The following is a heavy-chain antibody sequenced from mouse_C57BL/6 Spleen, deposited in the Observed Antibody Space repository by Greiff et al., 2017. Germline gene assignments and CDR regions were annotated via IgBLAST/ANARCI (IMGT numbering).Heavy chain of an antibody. Sequence: EVQVVESGEGLVKPGGSLKLSCAASGFTFSSSAMSWVRQTPEKRLAWVAYISSGGDSIYYADNVKGRFTISRDNARNTLYLQLSSLKSEYTAIYYCTRVLGYAMDYWGQGTSVTVSS. CDR1: GFTFSSSA. J-gene: IGHJ4*01. CDR3: TRVLGYAMDY. V-gene: IGHV5-9-1*02. CDR2: ISSGGDSI.